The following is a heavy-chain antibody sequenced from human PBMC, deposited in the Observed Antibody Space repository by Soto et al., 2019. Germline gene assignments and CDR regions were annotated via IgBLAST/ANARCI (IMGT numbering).Heavy chain of an antibody. V-gene: IGHV3-74*01. CDR2: LNTDGSTL. Sequence: VGSLRLSGGASGFRFRNFWFHWVLQAPWKGLVWVARLNTDGSTLSYADSVKGRFTISRDNAKNTLYLQMNSLGAEDTGVYYCARQTGLGDTNYWGQGTMVPVSS. CDR3: ARQTGLGDTNY. D-gene: IGHD3-16*01. CDR1: GFRFRNFW. J-gene: IGHJ4*02.